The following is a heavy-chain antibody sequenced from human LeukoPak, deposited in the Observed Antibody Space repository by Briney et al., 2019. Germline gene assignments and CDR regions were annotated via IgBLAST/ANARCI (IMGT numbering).Heavy chain of an antibody. J-gene: IGHJ4*02. D-gene: IGHD5-12*01. V-gene: IGHV3-7*01. CDR2: IKEDGSET. Sequence: GGSLRLSCTGSGFTFSSHWMSWVRQAPGMGLEWVANIKEDGSETYYLDSVKGRFTISRDNAKNSLYLQMNSLRAEDTAVYYCARGGGYAWDYWGQGTLVTVSS. CDR1: GFTFSSHW. CDR3: ARGGGYAWDY.